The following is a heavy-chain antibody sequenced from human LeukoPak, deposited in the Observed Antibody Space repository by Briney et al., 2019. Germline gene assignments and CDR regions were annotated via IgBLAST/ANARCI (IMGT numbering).Heavy chain of an antibody. D-gene: IGHD1-26*01. CDR1: GFTFSSYA. CDR2: ISYDGSNK. V-gene: IGHV3-30*04. CDR3: AKGTGGNYYDYSFDN. J-gene: IGHJ4*02. Sequence: RTGGSLRLSCAASGFTFSSYAMHWVRQAPGKGLEWVAVISYDGSNKYSADSVKGRFTISRDNSKNTLFLQMDSLRAEDTAVYYCAKGTGGNYYDYSFDNWGQGTLVTVSS.